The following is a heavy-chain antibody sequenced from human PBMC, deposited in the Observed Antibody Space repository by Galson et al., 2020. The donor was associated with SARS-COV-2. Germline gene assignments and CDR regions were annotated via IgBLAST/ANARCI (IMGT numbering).Heavy chain of an antibody. CDR3: ARDRPGDYYDSSGYYQGEWYFDL. D-gene: IGHD3-22*01. V-gene: IGHV3-30-3*01. Sequence: GESLKISCAASGFTFSSYAMHWVRQAPGKGLEWVAVISYDGSNKYYADSVKGRFTISRDNSKNTLYLQMNSLRAEDTAVYYCARDRPGDYYDSSGYYQGEWYFDLW. CDR1: GFTFSSYA. J-gene: IGHJ2*01. CDR2: ISYDGSNK.